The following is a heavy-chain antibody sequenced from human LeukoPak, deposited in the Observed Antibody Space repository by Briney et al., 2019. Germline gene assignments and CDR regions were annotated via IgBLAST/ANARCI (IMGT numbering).Heavy chain of an antibody. V-gene: IGHV1-2*02. CDR1: GYTFTGYY. CDR2: INPNSGGT. CDR3: ARERETYNWNDEVSAFDI. J-gene: IGHJ3*02. D-gene: IGHD1-1*01. Sequence: ASVKVSCKASGYTFTGYYMHWVRQAPGQGLEWMGWINPNSGGTNYAQKFQGRVTMTRDTSISTAYMELSRLRSDDTAVYYCARERETYNWNDEVSAFDIWDQGTMVTVSS.